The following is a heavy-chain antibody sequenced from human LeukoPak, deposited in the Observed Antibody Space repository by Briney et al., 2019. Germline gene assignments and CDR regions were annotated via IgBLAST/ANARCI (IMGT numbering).Heavy chain of an antibody. V-gene: IGHV3-30*03. J-gene: IGHJ4*02. CDR1: GFTFSSYG. Sequence: PGGSLRLSCAASGFTFSSYGMHWVRQAPGKGLEWVAVISYDGSNKYYADSVKGRFTISRDNSKNTLYLQMNSLRAEDTAVYYCARDLNYYGSGSPDYWGQGTLVTVSS. CDR3: ARDLNYYGSGSPDY. CDR2: ISYDGSNK. D-gene: IGHD3-10*01.